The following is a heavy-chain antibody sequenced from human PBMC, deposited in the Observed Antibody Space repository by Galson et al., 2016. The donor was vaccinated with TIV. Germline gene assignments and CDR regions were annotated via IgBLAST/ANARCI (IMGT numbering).Heavy chain of an antibody. J-gene: IGHJ1*01. CDR1: GYTFTSYD. D-gene: IGHD5-18*01. Sequence: SVKVSCKASGYTFTSYDINWVRQATGQGLEWMGWMNPNSGNTGYAQKFRGRVTITADEFTGAAYMELNSLRSDDTAVYFCAKESGYNSGYITDWGQGTLVTVSS. CDR3: AKESGYNSGYITD. V-gene: IGHV1-8*03. CDR2: MNPNSGNT.